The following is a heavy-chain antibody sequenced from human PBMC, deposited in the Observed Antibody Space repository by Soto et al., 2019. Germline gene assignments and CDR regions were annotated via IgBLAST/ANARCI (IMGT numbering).Heavy chain of an antibody. V-gene: IGHV4-38-2*02. CDR1: GYSISTGFN. Sequence: SETLSLTCAVSGYSISTGFNWAWIRQPPGKGLEWIGSIYHSGSTYYNLSLKSRVTISSDTSKNQFSLKLSSVTAADTAVYYCARDKGAAPYYYYYGMDVWGQGTTVTVSS. J-gene: IGHJ6*02. CDR2: IYHSGST. D-gene: IGHD6-13*01. CDR3: ARDKGAAPYYYYYGMDV.